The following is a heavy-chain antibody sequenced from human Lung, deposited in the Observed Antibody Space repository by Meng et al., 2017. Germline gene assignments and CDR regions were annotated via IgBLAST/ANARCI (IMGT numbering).Heavy chain of an antibody. V-gene: IGHV3-23*04. CDR3: ARDVGGWPFDY. D-gene: IGHD6-19*01. J-gene: IGHJ4*02. CDR2: ISGDGGNT. Sequence: GRLVGSGGGLVQPGGSLRLSCEGSGLTLSNYGMSWVRQAPGKGLEWVSTISGDGGNTHYADFEKGRFTISRDNSKNTHYVQMNSLRVEDTAIYYCARDVGGWPFDYWGQGTLVTVSS. CDR1: GLTLSNYG.